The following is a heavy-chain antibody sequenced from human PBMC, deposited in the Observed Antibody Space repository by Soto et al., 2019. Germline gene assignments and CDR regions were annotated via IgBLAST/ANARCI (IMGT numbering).Heavy chain of an antibody. CDR3: ARSVFP. J-gene: IGHJ5*02. Sequence: QVQLQESRPGLVKPSQTLSLTCTVSGGSISSGGYYWNWIRQHTGKGLERIGYIYYTGSTYYNPPLKSRVTISIDTSKKRFSLKLSSVTAVDTAVYYCARSVFPWGQGTLVTVSS. V-gene: IGHV4-31*03. CDR1: GGSISSGGYY. CDR2: IYYTGST.